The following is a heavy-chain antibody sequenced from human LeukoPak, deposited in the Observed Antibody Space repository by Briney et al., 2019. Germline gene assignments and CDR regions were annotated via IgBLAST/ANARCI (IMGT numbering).Heavy chain of an antibody. D-gene: IGHD6-19*01. Sequence: PGGSLRLSCAASGFSFSGYAMHWVRQAPGKGLEWVAVISHDGRNHLYGDAVRGRFTISRDNSKSTLSLEMKSLIPEDTAIYYCEKDIAVSVNAPPDEFQHWGQGTLVTVSS. J-gene: IGHJ1*01. V-gene: IGHV3-30-3*02. CDR2: ISHDGRNH. CDR3: EKDIAVSVNAPPDEFQH. CDR1: GFSFSGYA.